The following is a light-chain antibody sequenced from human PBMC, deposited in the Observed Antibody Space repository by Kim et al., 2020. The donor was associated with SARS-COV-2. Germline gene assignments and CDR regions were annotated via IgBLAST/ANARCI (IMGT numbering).Light chain of an antibody. V-gene: IGKV1-5*03. CDR2: KAS. CDR1: QNISNW. CDR3: QHYNGYPIS. J-gene: IGKJ4*01. Sequence: AAVGDRVSITCRASQNISNWLAWYQQRPGKAPKFLIYKASTLESGVPSRFSGSGSGTEFTLTISSLQPDDFATYYCQHYNGYPISFGGGTKVDIK.